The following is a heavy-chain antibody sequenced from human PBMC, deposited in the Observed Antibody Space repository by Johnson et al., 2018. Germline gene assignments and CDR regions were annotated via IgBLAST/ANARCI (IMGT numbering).Heavy chain of an antibody. CDR2: INSGSGT. D-gene: IGHD2-8*02. Sequence: VQLQESGGGLVQPGGSLRLSCAASGFIFSSNAMSWVRQAPGKGLEWVSDINSGSGTFYADSVKGRFTISRDNSKNTVHLQMNSLRAEDTAVYYCAKGLCAAGGCLNSDAFDIWGQGTTVTVSP. J-gene: IGHJ3*02. V-gene: IGHV3-23*01. CDR3: AKGLCAAGGCLNSDAFDI. CDR1: GFIFSSNA.